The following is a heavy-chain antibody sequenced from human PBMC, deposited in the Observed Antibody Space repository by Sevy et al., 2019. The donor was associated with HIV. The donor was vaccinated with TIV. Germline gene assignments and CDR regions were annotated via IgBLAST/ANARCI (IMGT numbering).Heavy chain of an antibody. CDR2: ISSSSSYI. Sequence: GGSLRLSCAASGFTFSSYSMNWVRQAPGKGLEWVSSISSSSSYIYYADSVKGRFTMSRDNAKNSLYLQMNSLRAEDTAVYYCARDQPIVVVPATLYGMDVWGQGTTVTVSS. J-gene: IGHJ6*02. D-gene: IGHD2-2*01. CDR3: ARDQPIVVVPATLYGMDV. CDR1: GFTFSSYS. V-gene: IGHV3-21*01.